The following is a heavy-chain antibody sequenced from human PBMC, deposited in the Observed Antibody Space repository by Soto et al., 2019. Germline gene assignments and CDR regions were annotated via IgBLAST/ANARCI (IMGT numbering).Heavy chain of an antibody. J-gene: IGHJ6*02. CDR1: VFTFITYS. Sequence: GWSLRLSCASSVFTFITYSMNWVRQAPGKGLEWISYISSSSGIIYYADSVKGRFTISRDNAQNSLFLQMSSLRDEDTAVYYCARDPQGYCSSSSCYRHYYHGMDVWGQGTTVTVSS. CDR3: ARDPQGYCSSSSCYRHYYHGMDV. V-gene: IGHV3-48*02. D-gene: IGHD2-2*01. CDR2: ISSSSGII.